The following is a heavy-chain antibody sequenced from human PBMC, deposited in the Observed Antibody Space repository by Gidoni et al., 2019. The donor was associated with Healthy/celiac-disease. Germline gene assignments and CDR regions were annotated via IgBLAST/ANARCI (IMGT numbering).Heavy chain of an antibody. CDR2: ISWNSGRI. J-gene: IGHJ4*02. V-gene: IGHV3-9*01. CDR1: AFTFDDYS. Sequence: ELQLVEPGGGLVQPGRSLRLSCAPSAFTFDDYSMHWFRQAPGKGLELVSSISWNSGRIGYADSVKGRFTISRDNAKNSLYLQMSSLRAEDTALYYCAKDVSSGWYYFDCWGQGTLVTVSS. CDR3: AKDVSSGWYYFDC. D-gene: IGHD6-19*01.